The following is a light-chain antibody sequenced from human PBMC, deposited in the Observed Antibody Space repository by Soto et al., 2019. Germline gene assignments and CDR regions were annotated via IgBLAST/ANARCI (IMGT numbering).Light chain of an antibody. CDR2: GAS. CDR3: QQSGNSPLT. J-gene: IGKJ5*01. CDR1: QSVSSTY. Sequence: EIVLTQSPGTLSLSPGERATLSCRASQSVSSTYLSWYQQQPGQAPRLLIYGASSRATGIPGMFSGSGSGTDFTLTISRLEPEAFAVYCCQQSGNSPLTFGQGTRLEIK. V-gene: IGKV3-20*01.